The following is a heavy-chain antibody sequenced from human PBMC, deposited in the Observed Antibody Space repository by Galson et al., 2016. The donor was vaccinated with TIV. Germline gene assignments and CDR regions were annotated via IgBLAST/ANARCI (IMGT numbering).Heavy chain of an antibody. CDR2: ISAGGERT. Sequence: SLRLSCAASGFTYNIYAMGWVRQAPGKGLEWVSRISAGGERTYYGESVKGRFTISSDNSKDTLYLQMNSLRAEDTAVYYCAKDIVVVVAATGWFDPWGKGVLVTVSS. D-gene: IGHD2-15*01. CDR3: AKDIVVVVAATGWFDP. V-gene: IGHV3-23*01. J-gene: IGHJ5*02. CDR1: GFTYNIYA.